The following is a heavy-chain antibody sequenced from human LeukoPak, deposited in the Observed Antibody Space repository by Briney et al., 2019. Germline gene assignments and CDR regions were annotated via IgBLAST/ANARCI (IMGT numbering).Heavy chain of an antibody. D-gene: IGHD3-3*01. CDR1: GGSISSYY. CDR2: IYYSGST. CDR3: ARATSNDFWSGYSVDYFDY. J-gene: IGHJ4*02. Sequence: SETLSLTCTVSGGSISSYYWSWIRQPPGKGLEWIGYIYYSGSTNYNPSLKSRVTISVDTSKNQFSLKLSSVTAADTAVYYCARATSNDFWSGYSVDYFDYWGQGTLVTVSS. V-gene: IGHV4-59*08.